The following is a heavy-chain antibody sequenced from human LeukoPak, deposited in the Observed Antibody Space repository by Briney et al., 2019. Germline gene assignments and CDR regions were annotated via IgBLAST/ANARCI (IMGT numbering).Heavy chain of an antibody. CDR2: ICSGGRT. CDR1: GFTVSSNY. V-gene: IGHV3-66*01. D-gene: IGHD3-22*01. Sequence: GGSLRLSCAASGFTVSSNYMSWVRQAPGKGLEWVSVICSGGRTYDADSVKGRFTISRDNSRNTVYLQMNSLRAEDTAVYYCARESNSGYYLSYWGQGTLVTVSS. CDR3: ARESNSGYYLSY. J-gene: IGHJ4*02.